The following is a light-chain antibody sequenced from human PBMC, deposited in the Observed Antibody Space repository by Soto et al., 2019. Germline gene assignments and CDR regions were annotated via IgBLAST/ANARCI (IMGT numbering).Light chain of an antibody. CDR2: KAS. J-gene: IGKJ4*01. V-gene: IGKV1-5*03. CDR1: QSISSW. Sequence: DIQMTQSPSTLSASVGDRVTITCRASQSISSWLAWYQQKPGKAPKLLIYKASNLESGVPSRFSGSGSGTEFTLTISSLQPDDSETYYCQQYNSYSLTFGGGTKVDIK. CDR3: QQYNSYSLT.